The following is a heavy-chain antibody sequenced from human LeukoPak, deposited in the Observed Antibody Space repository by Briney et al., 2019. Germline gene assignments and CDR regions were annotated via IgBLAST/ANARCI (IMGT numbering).Heavy chain of an antibody. CDR1: GFTVSSNY. CDR2: IYSGGST. CDR3: ARERIEGFGELSL. V-gene: IGHV3-53*01. Sequence: PGGSLRLSCAASGFTVSSNYMSWVRQAPVKGLEWVSVIYSGGSTYYADSVKGRFTISRDNSKNTLYLQMNSLRAEDTAVYYCARERIEGFGELSLWGQGTLVTVSS. D-gene: IGHD3-10*01. J-gene: IGHJ4*02.